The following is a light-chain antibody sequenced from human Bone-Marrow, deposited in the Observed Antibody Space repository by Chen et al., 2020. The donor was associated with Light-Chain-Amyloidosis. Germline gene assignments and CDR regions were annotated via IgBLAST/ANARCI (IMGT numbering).Light chain of an antibody. CDR1: SSDVGGDNH. CDR3: SSYTITNTLV. V-gene: IGLV2-14*01. J-gene: IGLJ1*01. CDR2: EVT. Sequence: ALTQPASVPGPPGLSLTISCTGTSSDVGGDNHVSWYQQHPDKAPKLMIYEVTNRPSWVPDRFSGSKSDNTASLTISGLQTEDEADYFCSSYTITNTLVFGSGTRVTVL.